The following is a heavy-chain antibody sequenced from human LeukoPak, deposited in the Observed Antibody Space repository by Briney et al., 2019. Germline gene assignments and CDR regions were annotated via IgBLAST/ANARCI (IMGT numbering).Heavy chain of an antibody. V-gene: IGHV1-2*06. CDR1: AYTFTSYD. CDR3: AREYYYDSSGQGAFDI. J-gene: IGHJ3*02. D-gene: IGHD3-22*01. Sequence: ASVKVSCKASAYTFTSYDINWVRQAAGQGLEWMGRINPNSGGTNYAQKLQGRVTMTRDTSNSTAYMELSRLRSDDTAVYYCAREYYYDSSGQGAFDIRGQGTMVAVSS. CDR2: INPNSGGT.